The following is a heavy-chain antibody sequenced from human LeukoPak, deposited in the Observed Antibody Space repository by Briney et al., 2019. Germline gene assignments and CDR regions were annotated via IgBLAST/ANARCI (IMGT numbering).Heavy chain of an antibody. J-gene: IGHJ4*02. V-gene: IGHV3-23*01. CDR3: AKDPGVVPAHYFDY. CDR2: TGSTGVST. D-gene: IGHD2-2*01. Sequence: PGWSLRLSCAASGFTFSSYAMNWVRQAPGKGLEWVSATGSTGVSTFYADSVKGRFTVSRDNSKNTLSLQMNSLRAEDTAVYYCAKDPGVVPAHYFDYWGQGILVTVSS. CDR1: GFTFSSYA.